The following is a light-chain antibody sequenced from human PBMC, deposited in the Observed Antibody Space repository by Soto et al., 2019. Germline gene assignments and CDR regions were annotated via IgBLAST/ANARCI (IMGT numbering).Light chain of an antibody. CDR2: AAS. V-gene: IGKV1-39*01. CDR3: QQSYSTLFT. CDR1: QTIIRY. Sequence: DIQMTQSPSSLSAFVGERVTITCRASQTIIRYLNWYQQKPGRAPNRLIYAASSLQSGVPSRFRGSGSGTEFTLTITSLQPEDFATYYCQQSYSTLFTFGPGTKVEIK. J-gene: IGKJ3*01.